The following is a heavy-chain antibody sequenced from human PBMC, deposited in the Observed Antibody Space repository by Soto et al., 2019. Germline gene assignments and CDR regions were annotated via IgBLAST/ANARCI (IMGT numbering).Heavy chain of an antibody. V-gene: IGHV3-30-3*01. D-gene: IGHD3-3*01. CDR2: ISYDGSNK. Sequence: QVQLVESGGGVVQPGRSLRLSCAASGFTFSSYAMHWVRQAPGKGLEWVAVISYDGSNKYYADSVKGRFTISRDNSKNTLYLQMNSLRAEDTAVYYCARSGLGYDFWSGYYIGFWGQGTLVTVSS. CDR3: ARSGLGYDFWSGYYIGF. CDR1: GFTFSSYA. J-gene: IGHJ4*02.